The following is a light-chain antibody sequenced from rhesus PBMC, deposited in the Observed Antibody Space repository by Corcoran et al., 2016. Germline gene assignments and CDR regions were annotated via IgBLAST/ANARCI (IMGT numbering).Light chain of an antibody. CDR1: QGLSSW. CDR2: AAS. CDR3: QQHNSYPPT. J-gene: IGKJ1*01. V-gene: IGKV1-33*02. Sequence: DIQMTQSPSSLSASVGDRVPITCQASQGLSSWLDWYQQKPGKALNLLIYAASSLQSGVPSRFSGSGAGTGCTLPISSLQPEDFATYYCQQHNSYPPTFGQGTKVEIK.